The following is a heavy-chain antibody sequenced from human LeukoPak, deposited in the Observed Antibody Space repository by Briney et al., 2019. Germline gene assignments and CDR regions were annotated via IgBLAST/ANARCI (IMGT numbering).Heavy chain of an antibody. D-gene: IGHD3-10*01. CDR3: ARDRYYYGSGSYYNLGNYYYYYMDV. J-gene: IGHJ6*03. CDR1: RFTFSNYW. Sequence: GGSLRLSCAASRFTFSNYWMSWVRQAPGKGLEWVANIKQDGSENYYVDSVKGRFTISRDNAKNSLYLQMNSLRPEDTAVYYCARDRYYYGSGSYYNLGNYYYYYMDVWGKGTTVTVSS. V-gene: IGHV3-7*03. CDR2: IKQDGSEN.